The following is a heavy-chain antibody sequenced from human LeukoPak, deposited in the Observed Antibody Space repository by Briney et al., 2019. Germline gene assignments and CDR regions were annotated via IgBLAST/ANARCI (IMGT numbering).Heavy chain of an antibody. CDR1: GGSFSGYY. CDR3: ARSAKRYCTNGVCSRWFDP. Sequence: SETLSLTCAVYGGSFSGYYWSWIRQPPGKGLEWIGVINHSGSTNYNPSLKSRVTISVDTSKNQFSLKLSSVTAADTAVYYCARSAKRYCTNGVCSRWFDPWGQGTLVTVSS. D-gene: IGHD2-8*01. J-gene: IGHJ5*02. V-gene: IGHV4-34*01. CDR2: INHSGST.